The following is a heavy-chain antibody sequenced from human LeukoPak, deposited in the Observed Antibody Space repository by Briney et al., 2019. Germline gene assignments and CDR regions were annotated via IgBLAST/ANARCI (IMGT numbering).Heavy chain of an antibody. CDR1: GFTFSDYY. D-gene: IGHD4-17*01. Sequence: GGSLRLSCAASGFTFSDYYMSWIRQAPGKGLEWVSYISSSGSTIYHADSVKGRFTISRDNAKNSLYLQMNSLRAEDTAVYYCAREGPYDYGDWYYFDYWGQGTLVTVSS. J-gene: IGHJ4*02. CDR2: ISSSGSTI. V-gene: IGHV3-11*01. CDR3: AREGPYDYGDWYYFDY.